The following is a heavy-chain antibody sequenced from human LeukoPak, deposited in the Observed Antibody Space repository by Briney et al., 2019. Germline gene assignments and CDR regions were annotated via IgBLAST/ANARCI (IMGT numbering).Heavy chain of an antibody. CDR2: TYYRSKWYN. CDR3: AMGWYYYDSSGYEDYYFDY. CDR1: GDSVSSNSAA. V-gene: IGHV6-1*01. J-gene: IGHJ4*02. Sequence: SQTLSLTCAISGDSVSSNSAAWNWIRQSPSRGLEWLGRTYYRSKWYNDYVVSVKSRITINPDTSKNQFSLQLNSVTPEDTAVYYCAMGWYYYDSSGYEDYYFDYWGQGTLVTVSS. D-gene: IGHD3-22*01.